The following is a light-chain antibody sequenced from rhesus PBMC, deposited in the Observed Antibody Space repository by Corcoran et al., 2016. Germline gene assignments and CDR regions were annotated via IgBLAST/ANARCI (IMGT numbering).Light chain of an antibody. CDR2: AAS. V-gene: IGKV1-33*02. Sequence: DIQMTQSPSSLSASVGDRVTITCQASQGISSWVAWYQQKPGKALKLLINAASSLQSGAPSRFSGSGSGTYFTLTIRSLQPEDFATYYCQQHNSYPPTFGGGTKVAIK. CDR3: QQHNSYPPT. J-gene: IGKJ4*01. CDR1: QGISSW.